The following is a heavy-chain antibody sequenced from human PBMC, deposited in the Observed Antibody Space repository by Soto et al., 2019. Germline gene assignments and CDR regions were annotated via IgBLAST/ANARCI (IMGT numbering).Heavy chain of an antibody. CDR3: AKGSIEYSASVDN. CDR2: ISARGGSS. D-gene: IGHD5-12*01. Sequence: DVQPLESGGGLVQPGGSLRLSCEASGFSFSSYAMVWVRQAPGKGLEWVAVISARGGSSYFADSVKGRFTLSRDNSKNVLSLEMNSLRAEDTAIYFCAKGSIEYSASVDNWGQGTLVVVSS. V-gene: IGHV3-23*01. J-gene: IGHJ4*02. CDR1: GFSFSSYA.